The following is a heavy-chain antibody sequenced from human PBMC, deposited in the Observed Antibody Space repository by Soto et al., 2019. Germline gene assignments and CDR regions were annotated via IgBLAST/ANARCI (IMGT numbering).Heavy chain of an antibody. CDR2: MNPNSGNT. J-gene: IGHJ3*01. Sequence: QVQLVQSGAEVKKPGASVKVSCKASGYTFTSYDINWVRQATGQGLEWMGWMNPNSGNTGNAQKYPGRVTMPGNTSISTAYMELSSLRSEDPAVYYCASRIHYYDSGDDAFDLWGQGTMVTVSS. V-gene: IGHV1-8*01. CDR1: GYTFTSYD. D-gene: IGHD3-10*01. CDR3: ASRIHYYDSGDDAFDL.